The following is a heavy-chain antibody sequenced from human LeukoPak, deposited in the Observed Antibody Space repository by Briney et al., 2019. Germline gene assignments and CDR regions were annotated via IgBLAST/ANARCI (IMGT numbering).Heavy chain of an antibody. V-gene: IGHV1-3*01. CDR1: GYTFTNHA. CDR3: ARDLYVYTSGWYDGSALPD. J-gene: IGHJ4*02. D-gene: IGHD6-19*01. CDR2: INAGSGYT. Sequence: ASVKVSCKTSGYTFTNHAINWVRQAPGQRLEWMGWINAGSGYTKYSPRFQGRVTITRDTSATTAYMELSSLGSEDTAVYYCARDLYVYTSGWYDGSALPDWGQGTLVTVSS.